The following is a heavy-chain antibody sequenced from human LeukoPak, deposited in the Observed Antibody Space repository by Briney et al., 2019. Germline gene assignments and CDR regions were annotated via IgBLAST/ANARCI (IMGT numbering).Heavy chain of an antibody. CDR2: MYYSGST. V-gene: IGHV4-39*01. J-gene: IGHJ5*02. D-gene: IGHD3-16*01. CDR3: VRAIVGGNRFDP. Sequence: PAETLSLTCTVSGGSIRTSSYYWGRIRQPPGKGLEWLGSMYYSGSTHYKPSVKSRVTISVDTSKNQVSLKLSSVTAADTAVYYCVRAIVGGNRFDPWGQGTLVTVSS. CDR1: GGSIRTSSYY.